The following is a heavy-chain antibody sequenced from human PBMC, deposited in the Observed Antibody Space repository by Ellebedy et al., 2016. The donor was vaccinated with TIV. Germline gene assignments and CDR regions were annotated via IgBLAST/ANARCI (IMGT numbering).Heavy chain of an antibody. CDR2: INPSGGST. CDR3: ARSSFGNGYYGSIDY. D-gene: IGHD3-3*01. CDR1: GYTFTNYY. J-gene: IGHJ4*02. V-gene: IGHV1-46*03. Sequence: AASVKVSCKASGYTFTNYYMHWERQAPGQGLAWLGKINPSGGSTSNAHHLQDRISMTRDTSTSTVYMELSSLRSEDTAMYYCARSSFGNGYYGSIDYWGQGTLVPVSS.